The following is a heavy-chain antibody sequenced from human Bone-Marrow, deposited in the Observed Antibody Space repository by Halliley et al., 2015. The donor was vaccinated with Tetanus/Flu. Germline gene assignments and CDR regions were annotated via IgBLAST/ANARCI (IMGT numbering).Heavy chain of an antibody. V-gene: IGHV1-46*01. CDR2: INPSDVTT. Sequence: WMGIINPSDVTTTYAQKFQGRVTMTRDASTSTVHMELSGLRSEDTAVYYCARLGFSGRPFDYWGQGTQVTVSS. J-gene: IGHJ4*02. D-gene: IGHD1-26*01. CDR3: ARLGFSGRPFDY.